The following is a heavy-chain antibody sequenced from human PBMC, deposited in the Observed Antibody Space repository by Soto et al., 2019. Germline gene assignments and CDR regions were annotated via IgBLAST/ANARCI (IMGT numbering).Heavy chain of an antibody. CDR2: IYPGDSDT. Sequence: GESLKISCKGSGYSFTSYWIGWVRHMPGKGLEWMGIIYPGDSDTRYSPSFQGQVTISADKSISTAYLQWSSLKASDTAMYYCARHLYCISTSCYYYYYGMDVWGQGT. D-gene: IGHD2-2*01. J-gene: IGHJ6*02. CDR3: ARHLYCISTSCYYYYYGMDV. CDR1: GYSFTSYW. V-gene: IGHV5-51*01.